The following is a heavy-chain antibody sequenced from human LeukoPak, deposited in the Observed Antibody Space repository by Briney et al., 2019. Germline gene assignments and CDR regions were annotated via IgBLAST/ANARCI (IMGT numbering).Heavy chain of an antibody. D-gene: IGHD1-14*01. CDR1: GFTFSSCG. J-gene: IGHJ4*02. V-gene: IGHV3-21*01. Sequence: GGSLRLSCAASGFTFSSCGFNWVRQAPGKGLEWVSSIGPTGTDRYCADSVRGRFTISRDNAKNSMYLQMDSLRDEDTAVYYCATETIGRHYDYWGQGTLLTVSS. CDR2: IGPTGTDR. CDR3: ATETIGRHYDY.